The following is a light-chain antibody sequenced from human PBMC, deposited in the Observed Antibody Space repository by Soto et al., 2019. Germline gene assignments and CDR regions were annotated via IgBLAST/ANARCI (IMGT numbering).Light chain of an antibody. CDR1: QSVSSN. CDR2: GAS. J-gene: IGKJ1*01. CDR3: QQYYSSPRT. Sequence: EIVLTQSPGTLSLSPGERATLSCRASQSVSSNLAWYQQKPGQAPRLLIYGASTRATGIPARFSGSGSGTDFTLTISSLQAEDVAVYYCQQYYSSPRTFGQGTKVDIK. V-gene: IGKV3-15*01.